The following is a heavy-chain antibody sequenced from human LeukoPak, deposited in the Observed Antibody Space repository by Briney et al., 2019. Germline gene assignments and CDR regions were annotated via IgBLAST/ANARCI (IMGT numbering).Heavy chain of an antibody. V-gene: IGHV3-21*06. CDR3: AGGYSSSWYRFDP. CDR2: ISTSSSYI. D-gene: IGHD6-13*01. Sequence: GGSLRLSCAASGFTFSSYTMNWVRQAPGKGLEWVSSISTSSSYIYYADSLKGRFTISRYNAKNSLYLQMNSLRAEDTAVYYCAGGYSSSWYRFDPWGQGTLVTVSS. J-gene: IGHJ5*02. CDR1: GFTFSSYT.